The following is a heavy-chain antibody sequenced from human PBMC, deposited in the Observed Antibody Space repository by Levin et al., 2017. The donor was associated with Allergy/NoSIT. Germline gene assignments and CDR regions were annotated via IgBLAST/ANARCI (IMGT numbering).Heavy chain of an antibody. D-gene: IGHD2-15*01. CDR3: ARGEYCSGGSCYGGYDAFDI. J-gene: IGHJ3*02. V-gene: IGHV3-74*01. CDR2: INTDGSST. CDR1: GFTFSTYW. Sequence: GGSLRLSCAASGFTFSTYWMHWVRQAPGKGLVWVSRINTDGSSTTYADSVKGRFTLSRDNAKNTLYLQMNTLIAEDTAVYYCARGEYCSGGSCYGGYDAFDIWGQGTMVTVFS.